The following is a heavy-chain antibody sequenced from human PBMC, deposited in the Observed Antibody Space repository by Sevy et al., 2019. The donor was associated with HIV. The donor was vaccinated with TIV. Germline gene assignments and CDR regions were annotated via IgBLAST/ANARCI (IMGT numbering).Heavy chain of an antibody. Sequence: SETLSLTCAVSGDSINSNNWWSWVRQPPGEGLEGSGEISHNGSATYNPSLKSRVTITVDQSKNQFSLKLSSVKPADPAVYYCASVLRGLLYFGELLIDGKNWFDPWGQGTLVTVSS. CDR2: ISHNGSA. CDR1: GDSINSNNW. V-gene: IGHV4-4*02. D-gene: IGHD3-10*01. CDR3: ASVLRGLLYFGELLIDGKNWFDP. J-gene: IGHJ5*02.